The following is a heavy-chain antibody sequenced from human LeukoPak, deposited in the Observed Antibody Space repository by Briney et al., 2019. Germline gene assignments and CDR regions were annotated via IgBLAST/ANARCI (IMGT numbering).Heavy chain of an antibody. D-gene: IGHD3-22*01. CDR2: ICYNGNT. CDR3: VRGNYDNRGYSNAFDI. V-gene: IGHV4-59*01. J-gene: IGHJ3*02. Sequence: PSETLSLTCTVSGASISSSYWSWVRQPPGKRLEWIGFICYNGNTNSNPSLKSRVTISVDTSKNQFSLKLTSVTAADTAVYYCVRGNYDNRGYSNAFDIWGQGAMVHVFS. CDR1: GASISSSY.